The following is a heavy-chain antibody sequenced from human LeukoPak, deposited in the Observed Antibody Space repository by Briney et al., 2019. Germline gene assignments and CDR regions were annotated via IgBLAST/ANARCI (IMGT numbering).Heavy chain of an antibody. CDR2: ISYSGNT. V-gene: IGHV4-39*01. CDR3: ARRPSGYSYGMDV. J-gene: IGHJ6*02. CDR1: GGPISSSSFN. Sequence: SETQSLTCTVSGGPISSSSFNWGWIRQPPGKGLEWIGSISYSGNTYYNPSLKSRVTISVATPKNQFSLKLSSVTDADTAMYSCARRPSGYSYGMDVWGQGTTVTVSS. D-gene: IGHD1-26*01.